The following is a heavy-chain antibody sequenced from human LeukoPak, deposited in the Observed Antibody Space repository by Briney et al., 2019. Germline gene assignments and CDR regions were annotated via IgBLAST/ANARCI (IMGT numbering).Heavy chain of an antibody. CDR2: IYTTGRT. D-gene: IGHD3-22*01. J-gene: IGHJ4*02. CDR1: GFTFTNYG. CDR3: ARRAGDYSHPYDY. V-gene: IGHV3-53*01. Sequence: GGSLRLSCAASGFTFTNYGMHWVRQAPGKGLEWVSFIYTTGRTHDSDSVKGRFTISRDSSKNTLYLQMNSLRAEDTAVYYCARRAGDYSHPYDYWGQGTLVTVSS.